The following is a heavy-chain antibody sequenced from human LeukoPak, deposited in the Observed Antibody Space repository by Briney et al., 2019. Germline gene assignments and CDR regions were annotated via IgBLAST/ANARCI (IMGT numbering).Heavy chain of an antibody. Sequence: GGSLRLSCAASGFTFSSYAMSWVRQAPGKGLEWVATISGSDGRTYYADSVRGRFTISRDNSKNTLYLQMNSLRAEDTAVYYCAKGRLVPDYWGQGILVTVSS. CDR3: AKGRLVPDY. V-gene: IGHV3-23*01. CDR1: GFTFSSYA. CDR2: ISGSDGRT. D-gene: IGHD3-9*01. J-gene: IGHJ4*02.